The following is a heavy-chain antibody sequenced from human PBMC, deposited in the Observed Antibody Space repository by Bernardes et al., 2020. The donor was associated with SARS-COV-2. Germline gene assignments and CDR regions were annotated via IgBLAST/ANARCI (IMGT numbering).Heavy chain of an antibody. V-gene: IGHV5-51*01. Sequence: LNLSCKGSGYSLTSYWIAWVRQMPGKGLEWMGIIYPGDSDTRYSPSFQGQVTISADKSISTAYLQWSSLKASDTAMYYCARRQGDWNSVDYWGQGTLVTFSS. D-gene: IGHD1-7*01. J-gene: IGHJ4*02. CDR1: GYSLTSYW. CDR2: IYPGDSDT. CDR3: ARRQGDWNSVDY.